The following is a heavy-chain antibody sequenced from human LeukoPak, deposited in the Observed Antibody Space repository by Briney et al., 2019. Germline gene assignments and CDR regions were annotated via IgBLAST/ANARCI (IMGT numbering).Heavy chain of an antibody. CDR2: VYHSGST. CDR3: AADRQEGGSGSYWFDP. CDR1: GGSITTYY. Sequence: SKTLSLTCTISGGSITTYYWSWIRQSAGKGLEWIGNVYHSGSTTYNPSLKTRVTMSVDTSKNQFSLRLTSVTAADTAVYYCAADRQEGGSGSYWFDPWGQGTLVTVSS. J-gene: IGHJ5*02. V-gene: IGHV4-59*01. D-gene: IGHD3-10*01.